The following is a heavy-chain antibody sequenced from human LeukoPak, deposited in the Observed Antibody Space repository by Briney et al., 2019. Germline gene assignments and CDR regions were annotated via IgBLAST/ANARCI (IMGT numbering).Heavy chain of an antibody. J-gene: IGHJ3*02. V-gene: IGHV1-46*01. Sequence: GASVKVSCKASGYSFTSYYMHWVRQAPGQGLEWMGFINPSGSSAAYAQKFQGRLTMTTDTSTSTAYMELRSLRSDDTAVYYCARDFGRAGTRAFDIWGQGTMVTVSS. CDR3: ARDFGRAGTRAFDI. CDR2: INPSGSSA. CDR1: GYSFTSYY. D-gene: IGHD6-19*01.